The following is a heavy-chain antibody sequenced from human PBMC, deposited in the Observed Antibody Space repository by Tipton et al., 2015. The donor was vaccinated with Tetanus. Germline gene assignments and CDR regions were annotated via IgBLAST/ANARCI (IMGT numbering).Heavy chain of an antibody. V-gene: IGHV4-34*01. CDR2: NNHNGNS. D-gene: IGHD5-18*01. CDR3: ARGPLDTARHFDF. CDR1: GTSLSGYY. J-gene: IGHJ4*02. Sequence: TLSLTCAVHGTSLSGYYWSWIRQAPGKGLEWIGENNHNGNSYYNPSLKSRVTISLDTSTSQFSLRLTSVTAADTAIYYCARGPLDTARHFDFWGQGTLVTVST.